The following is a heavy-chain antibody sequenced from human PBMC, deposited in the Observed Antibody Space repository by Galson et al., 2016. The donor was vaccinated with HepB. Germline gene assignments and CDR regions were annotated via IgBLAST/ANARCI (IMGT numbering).Heavy chain of an antibody. V-gene: IGHV6-1*01. J-gene: IGHJ3*02. CDR3: ARVPLLFVDAVGYDAFDI. CDR1: GDSVSSDSAT. D-gene: IGHD3-22*01. CDR2: SYYRSKWHN. Sequence: CAISGDSVSSDSATWNWIRQSPSRGLEWLGRSYYRSKWHNDRALSVKSRISINADTSKNQISLQLNSVSPEDTAVYYCARVPLLFVDAVGYDAFDIWGQGTLVTFSS.